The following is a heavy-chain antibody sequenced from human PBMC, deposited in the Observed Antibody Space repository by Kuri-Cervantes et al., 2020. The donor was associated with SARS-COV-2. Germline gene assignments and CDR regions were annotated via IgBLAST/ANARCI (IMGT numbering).Heavy chain of an antibody. V-gene: IGHV3-48*02. D-gene: IGHD5-12*01. J-gene: IGHJ4*02. CDR2: ISSSSSTI. Sequence: GGSLRLSCAASGFTFSSYSMNWVRQAPGKGLEWVSYISSSSSTIYYADSVKGRFTISRDNAKNSLYLQMNSLRDEDTAVYYCARDANYGSRLPRKFDYWGQGTLATVSS. CDR1: GFTFSSYS. CDR3: ARDANYGSRLPRKFDY.